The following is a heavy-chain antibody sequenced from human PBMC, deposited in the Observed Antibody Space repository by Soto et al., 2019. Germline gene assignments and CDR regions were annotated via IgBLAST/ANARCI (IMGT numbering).Heavy chain of an antibody. CDR1: GDSIISYF. V-gene: IGHV4-59*01. CDR2: LHYSGST. D-gene: IGHD6-13*01. CDR3: ARANPIAPKRNAFDI. J-gene: IGHJ3*02. Sequence: NPSETLSLTCTVSGDSIISYFWTWIRQPPGKGLEWIGYLHYSGSTNYNPSLKSRVTTSVDTSQNQFSLSLSSVTAADTAVYYCARANPIAPKRNAFDIWGQGTLVTVSS.